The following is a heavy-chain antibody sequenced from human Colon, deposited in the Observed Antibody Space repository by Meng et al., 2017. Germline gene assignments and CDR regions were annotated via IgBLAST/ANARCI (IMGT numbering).Heavy chain of an antibody. J-gene: IGHJ4*02. CDR2: IHPSGST. V-gene: IGHV4-34*01. CDR3: ARGVDWAKSGNF. Sequence: QVQLRQGGAGLLKSLETLSLTWAVYGGSFSDYYLTWIRQPPGKGLEWVGEIHPSGSTYYSPSLQSRVTITLDTSKNQFSLTLSSMTAADTAVYYCARGVDWAKSGNFWGQGTLVTVSS. CDR1: GGSFSDYY. D-gene: IGHD3-9*01.